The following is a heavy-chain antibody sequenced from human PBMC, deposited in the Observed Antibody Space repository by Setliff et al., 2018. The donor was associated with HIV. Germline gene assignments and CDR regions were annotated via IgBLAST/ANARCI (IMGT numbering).Heavy chain of an antibody. J-gene: IGHJ1*01. Sequence: GGSLRLSCAASGFKFDDYGMSWVRQAPGKGLEWVSGISGSGGTTYYADSVKGRFTISRDNSKNTLFLQMNSLRAEDTAVYYCANTYCARINCYEKYFQHWGQGTLVTVSS. CDR1: GFKFDDYG. V-gene: IGHV3-23*01. D-gene: IGHD2-21*01. CDR3: ANTYCARINCYEKYFQH. CDR2: ISGSGGTT.